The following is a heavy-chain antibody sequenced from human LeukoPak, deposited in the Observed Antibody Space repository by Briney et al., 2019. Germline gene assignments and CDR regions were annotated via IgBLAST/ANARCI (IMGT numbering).Heavy chain of an antibody. V-gene: IGHV1-2*02. CDR1: GYTFTGYY. CDR2: INPNSGGT. Sequence: GASVKVSCKASGYTFTGYYMHWVRQAPGQGLEWMGWINPNSGGTNYTQKFQGRVTMTRDTSISTAYMELSRLRSDDTAVYYCARVWSVTRHRQEVRRRDPITDAFDIWGQGTMVTVSS. J-gene: IGHJ3*02. CDR3: ARVWSVTRHRQEVRRRDPITDAFDI. D-gene: IGHD4-17*01.